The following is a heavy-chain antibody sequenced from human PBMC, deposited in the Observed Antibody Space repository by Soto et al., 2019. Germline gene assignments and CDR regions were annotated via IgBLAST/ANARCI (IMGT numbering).Heavy chain of an antibody. Sequence: GASVKVSCKASGYTFTKYIIHWVRQAPGQRLEWMGWINAGKGNTKYSQKFQGRVTITRDTSASKAYMELRSLRSEDTAVYYCARDRVWTTFVTEGDSFHIWGPGTMVTVSS. J-gene: IGHJ3*02. V-gene: IGHV1-3*01. D-gene: IGHD3-16*01. CDR2: INAGKGNT. CDR3: ARDRVWTTFVTEGDSFHI. CDR1: GYTFTKYI.